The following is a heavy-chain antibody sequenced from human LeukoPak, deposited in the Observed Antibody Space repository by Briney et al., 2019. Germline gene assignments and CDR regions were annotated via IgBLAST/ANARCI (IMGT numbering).Heavy chain of an antibody. V-gene: IGHV1-2*06. J-gene: IGHJ4*02. CDR1: GYTFTGYY. D-gene: IGHD3-10*01. CDR3: ARPYYGSGSYLGY. CDR2: INPNSGGT. Sequence: ASVKVSCKASGYTFTGYYMHWVRQAPGQGLEWMGRINPNSGGTNYAQKFQGRVTMTRDTSISTAYMKLSRLRSDDTAVYYCARPYYGSGSYLGYWGQGTLVTVSS.